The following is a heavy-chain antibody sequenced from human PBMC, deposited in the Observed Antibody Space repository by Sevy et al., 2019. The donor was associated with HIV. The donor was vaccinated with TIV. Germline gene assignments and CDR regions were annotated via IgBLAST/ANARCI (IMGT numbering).Heavy chain of an antibody. CDR2: IYHGGST. CDR3: ARGRYGDRPNYFDY. CDR1: GGXISSSNW. V-gene: IGHV4-4*02. D-gene: IGHD4-17*01. Sequence: SETLSLTCAVSGGXISSSNWWSWVRQPXGXGLEXIGEIYHGGSTNYNPSLKSRVTISVDKSKNQFSLKLSSVTAADTAVYYCARGRYGDRPNYFDYWGQGTLVTVSS. J-gene: IGHJ4*02.